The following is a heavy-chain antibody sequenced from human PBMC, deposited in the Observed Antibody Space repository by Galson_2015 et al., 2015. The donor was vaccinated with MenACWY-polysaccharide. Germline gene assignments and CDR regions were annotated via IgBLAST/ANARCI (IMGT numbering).Heavy chain of an antibody. J-gene: IGHJ4*02. CDR2: ISSSGSTT. D-gene: IGHD5-18*01. CDR3: ARGYSDGKHSEY. Sequence: SLRLSCAASGFSFSNYDMNWVRQAPGKGLEWVSLISSSGSTTHYADSVKGRLTISRDNAKNSLYLQMNSLRVEDTAVYFCARGYSDGKHSEYWGQGTLVTVSS. CDR1: GFSFSNYD. V-gene: IGHV3-48*03.